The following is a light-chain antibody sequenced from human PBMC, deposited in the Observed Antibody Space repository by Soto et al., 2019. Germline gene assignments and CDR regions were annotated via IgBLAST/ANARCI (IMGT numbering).Light chain of an antibody. J-gene: IGKJ5*01. V-gene: IGKV3-11*01. Sequence: ELMLKQSPGTRSLSAGGIATLSCRASQSVSSYLAWYQQKPGQAPRLLIYDASNRATGIPARFSRSGSGTEFTLTINCLQSEDSAVYYCQQHNQWPITFGQGTRLEIK. CDR3: QQHNQWPIT. CDR1: QSVSSY. CDR2: DAS.